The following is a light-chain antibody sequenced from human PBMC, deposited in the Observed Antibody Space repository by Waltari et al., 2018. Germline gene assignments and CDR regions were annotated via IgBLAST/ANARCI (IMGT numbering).Light chain of an antibody. CDR2: DVS. CDR1: SSDVGGYNY. CDR3: SSYTSSSPYV. J-gene: IGLJ1*01. V-gene: IGLV2-14*01. Sequence: QSALTQPASVSGSPGQSITISCTGTSSDVGGYNYVSWYQQHPGKAPKLMIYDVSKRPSGVSNRVSGAKSGNTASLTISGRQAEDEADYYCSSYTSSSPYVFGAGTKVTVL.